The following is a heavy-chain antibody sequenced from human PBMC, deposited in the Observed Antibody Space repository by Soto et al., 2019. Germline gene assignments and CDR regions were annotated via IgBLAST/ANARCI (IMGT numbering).Heavy chain of an antibody. CDR2: ISYDGSNK. V-gene: IGHV3-30*18. CDR3: AKDGDTAMVTTGAYYYYGMDV. CDR1: GFTFSSYG. J-gene: IGHJ6*02. D-gene: IGHD5-18*01. Sequence: QVQLVESGGGVVQPGRSLRLSCAASGFTFSSYGMHWVRQAPGKGLEWVAVISYDGSNKYYADSVKGRFTISRDNSKNTLYLQMNSLRAEDTAVYYCAKDGDTAMVTTGAYYYYGMDVWGQGTTVTVSS.